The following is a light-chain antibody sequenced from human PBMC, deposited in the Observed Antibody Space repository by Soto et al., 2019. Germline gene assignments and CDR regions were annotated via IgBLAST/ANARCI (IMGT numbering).Light chain of an antibody. CDR2: GTS. Sequence: EIVMTQSPATLSLSPGERATLSCRTSQSVNNNLAWYQQKPGQAPRLLIFGTSARATDIPARFTGSGSGTELTLTISRLQSEDCAVYYCQLYNDWLLFGAGTKVEIK. V-gene: IGKV3D-15*01. J-gene: IGKJ4*01. CDR3: QLYNDWLL. CDR1: QSVNNN.